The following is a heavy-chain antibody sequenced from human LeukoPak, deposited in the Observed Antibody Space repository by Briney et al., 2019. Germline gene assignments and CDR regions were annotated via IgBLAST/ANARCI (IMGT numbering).Heavy chain of an antibody. Sequence: PGRSLGLSCAASGFTFSSYGMHWVRQAPGKGLEWVAVISYDGSNKYYADSVKGRFTISRDNSKNTLYLQMNSLRAEDTAVYYCAKDRDGYNDYWGQGTLVTVSS. V-gene: IGHV3-30*18. J-gene: IGHJ4*02. D-gene: IGHD5-24*01. CDR3: AKDRDGYNDY. CDR2: ISYDGSNK. CDR1: GFTFSSYG.